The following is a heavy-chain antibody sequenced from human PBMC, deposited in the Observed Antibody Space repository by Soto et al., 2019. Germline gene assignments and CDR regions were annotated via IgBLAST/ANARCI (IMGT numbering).Heavy chain of an antibody. D-gene: IGHD3-3*01. V-gene: IGHV1-69*13. CDR1: GGTFSSYA. CDR3: AWSGYFHYYYYGMDV. CDR2: IIPIFGTA. Sequence: SVKVSCKASGGTFSSYAISWVRQAPGQGLEWMGGIIPIFGTANYAQKFQGRVTITADESTSTAYMELSSLRSEDTAVYYCAWSGYFHYYYYGMDVWGQGTTVTVSS. J-gene: IGHJ6*02.